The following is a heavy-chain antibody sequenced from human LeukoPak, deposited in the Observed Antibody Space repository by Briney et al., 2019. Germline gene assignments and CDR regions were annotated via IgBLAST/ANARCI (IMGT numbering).Heavy chain of an antibody. J-gene: IGHJ3*02. D-gene: IGHD1-26*01. CDR2: MYTSGST. V-gene: IGHV4-61*02. Sequence: SQTLSLTCNVSGGSISSGSYYWTWIRQPAGKGLEYIGRMYTSGSTNYNPSLKSRVTISVDTSKNQFSLKLSSVTAADTAVYYCAREPVLVGATSALDIWGQGTLVTVSS. CDR3: AREPVLVGATSALDI. CDR1: GGSISSGSYY.